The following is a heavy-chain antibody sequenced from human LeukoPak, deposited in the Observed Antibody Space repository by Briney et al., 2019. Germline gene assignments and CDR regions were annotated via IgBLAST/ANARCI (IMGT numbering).Heavy chain of an antibody. V-gene: IGHV4-59*01. D-gene: IGHD2-15*01. CDR1: GGSISSYY. J-gene: IGHJ4*02. CDR2: IYYSGST. Sequence: SETLSLTCTVSGGSISSYYWSWIRQPPGKGLEWIGYIYYSGSTNYNPSLKSRVTISVDTSKNQFSLKLSSVTAADTAVYYCARGLHTNFDYWGQGTLVTVSS. CDR3: ARGLHTNFDY.